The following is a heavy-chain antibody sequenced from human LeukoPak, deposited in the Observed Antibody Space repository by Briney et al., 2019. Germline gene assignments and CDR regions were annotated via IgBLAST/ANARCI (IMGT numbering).Heavy chain of an antibody. V-gene: IGHV1-2*06. CDR2: INSNTGVT. CDR3: ARDYSSTSNWELDY. Sequence: ASVNVSCKASGYTFIHYFIHWVRQAPGQGLEWMGRINSNTGVTEYTQKFQGGVTMTRDTSITTVHMELSSLTSDDSAVYYCARDYSSTSNWELDYWGQGTLVTVSS. J-gene: IGHJ4*02. CDR1: GYTFIHYF. D-gene: IGHD7-27*01.